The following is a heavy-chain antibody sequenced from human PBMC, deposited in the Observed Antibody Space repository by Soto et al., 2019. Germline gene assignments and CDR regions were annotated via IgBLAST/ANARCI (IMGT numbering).Heavy chain of an antibody. V-gene: IGHV4-59*01. J-gene: IGHJ6*02. CDR1: GGSISSYY. Sequence: SETLSLTCTVSGGSISSYYWSWIRQPPGKGLEWIGYIYYSGSTNYNPSLKSRVTISVDTSKNQFSLKLSSVTAADTAVYYCARATAMGRYYYYGMDVWGQGTTVTVSS. D-gene: IGHD5-18*01. CDR3: ARATAMGRYYYYGMDV. CDR2: IYYSGST.